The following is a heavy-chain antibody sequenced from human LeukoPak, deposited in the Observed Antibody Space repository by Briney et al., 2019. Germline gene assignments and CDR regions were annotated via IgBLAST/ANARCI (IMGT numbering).Heavy chain of an antibody. CDR3: ARDLNWETY. V-gene: IGHV3-7*01. J-gene: IGHJ4*02. D-gene: IGHD1-1*01. CDR2: IKTDGSQI. CDR1: GFTFSTYW. Sequence: SGGSLRLSCAASGFTFSTYWMTWVRQAPGKGLEWVANIKTDGSQIYYVDSVKGRFTISRDNDKNSLYLQMNSLRAEDTAVYYCARDLNWETYWGQGTLVTVSS.